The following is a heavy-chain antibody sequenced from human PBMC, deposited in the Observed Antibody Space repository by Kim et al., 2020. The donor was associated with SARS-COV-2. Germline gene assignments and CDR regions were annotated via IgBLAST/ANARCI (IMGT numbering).Heavy chain of an antibody. CDR2: DGGQK. Sequence: DGGQKPYGDYLGGRFTIARDNAQNSLYLQMHSLRAEHTAVYYCARVQVRVAYWGQGTLVAVSS. D-gene: IGHD3-10*01. CDR3: ARVQVRVAY. J-gene: IGHJ4*02. V-gene: IGHV3-7*03.